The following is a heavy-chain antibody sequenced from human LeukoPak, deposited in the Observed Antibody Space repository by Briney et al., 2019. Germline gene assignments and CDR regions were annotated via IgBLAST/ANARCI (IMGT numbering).Heavy chain of an antibody. CDR1: GYTFTSYG. V-gene: IGHV1-18*01. CDR2: ISAYNGNT. CDR3: ARAALNYDILTGYYQKRPFDY. D-gene: IGHD3-9*01. Sequence: ASVKVSCKASGYTFTSYGISWVRQAPGQGLEWMGWISAYNGNTNFAQKLQGRVTMTTDTSTSTAYMELRSLRSDDTAVYYCARAALNYDILTGYYQKRPFDYWGQGTLVTVSS. J-gene: IGHJ4*02.